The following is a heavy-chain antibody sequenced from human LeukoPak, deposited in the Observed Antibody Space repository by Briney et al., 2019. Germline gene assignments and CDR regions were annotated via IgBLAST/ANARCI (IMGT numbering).Heavy chain of an antibody. CDR2: INHSGST. Sequence: PSETLSLTCAVYGGSFSGYYWSWIRQPPGKGLEWSGEINHSGSTNYNPSLKSRVTISVDTSKNQFSLKLSSVTAADTAVYYCARGPGLLLWFGELFCNWFDPWGQGTLVTVSS. J-gene: IGHJ5*02. V-gene: IGHV4-34*01. D-gene: IGHD3-10*01. CDR3: ARGPGLLLWFGELFCNWFDP. CDR1: GGSFSGYY.